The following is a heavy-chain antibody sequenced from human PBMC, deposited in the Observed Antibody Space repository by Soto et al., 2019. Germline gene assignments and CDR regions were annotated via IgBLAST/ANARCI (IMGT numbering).Heavy chain of an antibody. V-gene: IGHV3-23*01. D-gene: IGHD3-9*01. J-gene: IGHJ4*02. Sequence: PGGSLRLSCAASGFTFSSYAMSWVRQAPGKGLECVSTISGSGGTTYYADSVKGRFTISRDNSKNTLYLQMNSLRAEDTAVYYCARELYPFDILTGYRYFDYWGQGTLVTVSS. CDR3: ARELYPFDILTGYRYFDY. CDR2: ISGSGGTT. CDR1: GFTFSSYA.